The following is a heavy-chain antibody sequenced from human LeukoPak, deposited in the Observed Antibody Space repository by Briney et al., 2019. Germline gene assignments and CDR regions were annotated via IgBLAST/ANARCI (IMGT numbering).Heavy chain of an antibody. V-gene: IGHV4-39*01. CDR1: GGSISRGSYY. J-gene: IGHJ3*02. CDR3: ARSSDILTTDAFDI. Sequence: SETLSFTCTVSGGSISRGSYYWGWIRQPPGKGLEWIGSIYYSGSTYYNPPLKSRVIISVDTSKNQFSLKLSSVTAADTAVYYCARSSDILTTDAFDIWGQGTMVSVSS. CDR2: IYYSGST. D-gene: IGHD3-9*01.